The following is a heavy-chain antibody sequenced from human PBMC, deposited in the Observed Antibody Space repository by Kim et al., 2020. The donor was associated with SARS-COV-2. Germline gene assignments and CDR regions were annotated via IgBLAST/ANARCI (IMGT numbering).Heavy chain of an antibody. CDR2: IVVGSGNT. Sequence: SVKVSCKASGFTFTSSAMQWVRQARGQRLEWIGWIVVGSGNTNYAQKFQERVTITRDMSTSTAYMELSSLRSEDTAVYYCAATYSSSWFDYYYYGMDVWGQGTTVTVSS. CDR1: GFTFTSSA. CDR3: AATYSSSWFDYYYYGMDV. J-gene: IGHJ6*02. D-gene: IGHD6-13*01. V-gene: IGHV1-58*02.